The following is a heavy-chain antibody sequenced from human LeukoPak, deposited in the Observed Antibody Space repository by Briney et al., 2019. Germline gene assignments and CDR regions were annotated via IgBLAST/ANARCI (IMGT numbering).Heavy chain of an antibody. D-gene: IGHD6-13*01. CDR2: IQYDGSNK. Sequence: PGGSLRLSCAASGFLFSTYGMHWVRQAPGKGLEWVAFIQYDGSNKYYADSVKGRFTISRDNSKNTLYLQMNSLRAEDTAVYYCAKDSGYTSNWFLLDYWGQGNLVTVSS. CDR3: AKDSGYTSNWFLLDY. J-gene: IGHJ4*02. V-gene: IGHV3-30*02. CDR1: GFLFSTYG.